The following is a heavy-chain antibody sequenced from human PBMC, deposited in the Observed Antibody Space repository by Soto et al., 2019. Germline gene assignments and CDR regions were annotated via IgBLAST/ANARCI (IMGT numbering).Heavy chain of an antibody. Sequence: SETLSLTCTVSGGSISSYYWSWIRQPPGKGLEWIGYIYYSGNTNYNPSLKSRVTISVDTSKNQFSLKLSSVTAADTAVYYCARDFLKDSSPPVWGQGTLVTVSS. CDR3: ARDFLKDSSPPV. CDR2: IYYSGNT. V-gene: IGHV4-59*01. D-gene: IGHD3-22*01. J-gene: IGHJ4*02. CDR1: GGSISSYY.